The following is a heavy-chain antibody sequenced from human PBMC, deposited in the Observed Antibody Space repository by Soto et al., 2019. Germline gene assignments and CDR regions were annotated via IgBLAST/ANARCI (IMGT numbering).Heavy chain of an antibody. Sequence: SETLSLTCAVYGGSFSGYYWSWIRQPPGKGLEWIGEINHSGSTNYNPSLKSRVTISVDTSKNQFSLKLSSVTAADTAVYYCARVPPGKVYARSFDYWGQGTLVTVSS. CDR3: ARVPPGKVYARSFDY. CDR1: GGSFSGYY. CDR2: INHSGST. V-gene: IGHV4-34*01. J-gene: IGHJ4*02. D-gene: IGHD2-8*01.